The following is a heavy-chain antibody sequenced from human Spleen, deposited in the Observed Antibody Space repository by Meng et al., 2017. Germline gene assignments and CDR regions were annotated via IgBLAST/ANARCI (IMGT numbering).Heavy chain of an antibody. CDR2: ISSSSSHI. D-gene: IGHD5-24*01. Sequence: GESLKTFCAALGLTLSAYAMNWVRQTPGKGLEWVSFISSSSSHIYYADSVKGRFTISRDNARNSLSLQMNSLRAEDTAVYYCARDRMATRWGLGSDYYYYGMDVWGQGTTVTVSS. J-gene: IGHJ6*02. V-gene: IGHV3-21*01. CDR1: GLTLSAYA. CDR3: ARDRMATRWGLGSDYYYYGMDV.